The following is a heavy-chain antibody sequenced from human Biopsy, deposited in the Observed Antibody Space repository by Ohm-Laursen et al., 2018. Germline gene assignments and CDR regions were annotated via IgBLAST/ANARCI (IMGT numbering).Heavy chain of an antibody. Sequence: SLRLSCTASGFKFDEFAMHWVRQVPGKGLEWVSGISWNSDDIGYTDSVKGRFTISRDNAKSSLYLEMNSLRSEDTAFYYCTKRRTAVRPFDSWGHGTLVTVSS. V-gene: IGHV3-9*01. CDR1: GFKFDEFA. D-gene: IGHD6-25*01. CDR3: TKRRTAVRPFDS. CDR2: ISWNSDDI. J-gene: IGHJ4*01.